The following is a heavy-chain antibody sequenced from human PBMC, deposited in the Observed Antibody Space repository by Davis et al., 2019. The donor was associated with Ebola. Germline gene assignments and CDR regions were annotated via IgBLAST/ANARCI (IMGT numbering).Heavy chain of an antibody. V-gene: IGHV3-23*01. J-gene: IGHJ4*02. CDR3: AKDGEQLVFDY. CDR2: IGGSGGSI. D-gene: IGHD6-6*01. CDR1: GFTFSSYA. Sequence: GESLKISCAASGFTFSSYAMSWGRQAPGKGLEWVSSIGGSGGSIYYADSVKGRFTISRDNSKNTLYLQMNSLRAEDTAVYYCAKDGEQLVFDYWGQGTLVTVSS.